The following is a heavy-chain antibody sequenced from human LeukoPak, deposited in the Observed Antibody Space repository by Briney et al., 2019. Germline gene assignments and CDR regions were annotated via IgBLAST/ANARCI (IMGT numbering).Heavy chain of an antibody. CDR3: ARNYYDSSGYSFDY. Sequence: SETLSLTCTVSGGSISSSSYYWGWIRQPPGKGLEWFGSIYYSGSTYYNPSLKSRVTISVDTSKNQFSLKLSSVTAADTAVYYCARNYYDSSGYSFDYWGQGTLVTVSS. CDR1: GGSISSSSYY. CDR2: IYYSGST. V-gene: IGHV4-39*01. J-gene: IGHJ4*02. D-gene: IGHD3-22*01.